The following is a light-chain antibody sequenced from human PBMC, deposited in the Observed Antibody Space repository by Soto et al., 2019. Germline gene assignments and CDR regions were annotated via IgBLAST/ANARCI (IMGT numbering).Light chain of an antibody. CDR1: SGDFGSYNL. V-gene: IGLV2-23*01. J-gene: IGLJ1*01. Sequence: QPVLTQPASVSGSPGQSITISCTGSSGDFGSYNLVSWYQQHPGKAPKVIFYEGTKRPSGVSNRFSGSKSGNTASLTISGLQAEDEADYYCCSYGGSSAYVFGTGTKLTVL. CDR2: EGT. CDR3: CSYGGSSAYV.